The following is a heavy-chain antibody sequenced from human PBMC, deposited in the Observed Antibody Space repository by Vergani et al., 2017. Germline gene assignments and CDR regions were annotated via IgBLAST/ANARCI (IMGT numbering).Heavy chain of an antibody. J-gene: IGHJ4*02. CDR2: ISNSGNTI. CDR1: RFDFSDYY. D-gene: IGHD2-8*01. Sequence: QGQLVESGGGLVKPGGSLRLSCAASRFDFSDYYMSWIRQAPGKGLEWISYISNSGNTINYADSVKGRFIVSRDNAKKSLYLQMNSLRVEDTAVYYCARQSRDVFCTNGVCPLGYWGQGALVTVSS. CDR3: ARQSRDVFCTNGVCPLGY. V-gene: IGHV3-11*04.